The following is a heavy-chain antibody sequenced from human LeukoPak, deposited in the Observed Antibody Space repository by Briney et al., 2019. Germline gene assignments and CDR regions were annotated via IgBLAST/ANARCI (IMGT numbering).Heavy chain of an antibody. J-gene: IGHJ3*02. CDR2: INPNSGGT. V-gene: IGHV1-2*02. CDR3: ARAEQWLGPQPERPLTQDPALGAFDI. CDR1: GYTFTGYY. D-gene: IGHD6-19*01. Sequence: GASVKVSCKASGYTFTGYYMHWVRQAPGQGLEWVGWINPNSGGTNYAQKFQGRVTVTRDTSISTAYMELSRLRSDDTAVYYCARAEQWLGPQPERPLTQDPALGAFDIWGQGTMVTVSS.